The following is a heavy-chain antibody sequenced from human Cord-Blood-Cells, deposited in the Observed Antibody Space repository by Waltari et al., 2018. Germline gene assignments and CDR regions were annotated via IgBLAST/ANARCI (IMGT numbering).Heavy chain of an antibody. V-gene: IGHV4-39*01. CDR3: ARHDVTILGASNWVDP. Sequence: QLQLQESGPGLVKPSETLSLTCTVYGGSISSCRYYWGWLRQPPGKGLEWIGSIYYSGSTYYSPSLKSRVTISVDTSKNQFSLKLSAVTAADTAVYYCARHDVTILGASNWVDPWGQGTLVTVSS. CDR2: IYYSGST. J-gene: IGHJ5*02. CDR1: GGSISSCRYY. D-gene: IGHD3-3*01.